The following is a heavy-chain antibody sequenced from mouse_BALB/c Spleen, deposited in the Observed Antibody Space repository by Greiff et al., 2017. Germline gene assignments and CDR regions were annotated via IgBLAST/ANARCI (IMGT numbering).Heavy chain of an antibody. CDR1: GYSFTSYW. V-gene: IGHV1-5*01. CDR2: IYPGNSDT. Sequence: VQLQQSGTVLARPGASVKMSCKASGYSFTSYWMHLVKQRPGQGLEWIGAIYPGNSDTSYNQKFKGKAKLTAVTSASTAYMELSSLTNEDSAVYYCTRRYYYGSSYWYFDVWGAGTTVTVSS. J-gene: IGHJ1*01. CDR3: TRRYYYGSSYWYFDV. D-gene: IGHD1-1*01.